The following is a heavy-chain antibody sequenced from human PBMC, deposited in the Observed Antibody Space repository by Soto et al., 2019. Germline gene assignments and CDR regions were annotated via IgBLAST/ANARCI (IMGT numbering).Heavy chain of an antibody. Sequence: SLRLSCAASGFTFSSYAMSWVRQAPGKGLEWVSAISGSGGSTYYADSVKGRFTISRDNSKNTLYLQMNSLRAEDTAVYYCAKSTSSSSWYFKSLWVVFPAYRNWGQGTLVTVSS. CDR2: ISGSGGST. CDR3: AKSTSSSSWYFKSLWVVFPAYRN. CDR1: GFTFSSYA. J-gene: IGHJ4*02. D-gene: IGHD6-13*01. V-gene: IGHV3-23*01.